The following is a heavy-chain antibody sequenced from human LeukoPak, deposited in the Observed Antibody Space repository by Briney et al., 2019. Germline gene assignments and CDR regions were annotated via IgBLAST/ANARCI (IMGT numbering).Heavy chain of an antibody. CDR1: GYTFTGYY. CDR3: ASTALAEGYFDY. V-gene: IGHV1-2*06. Sequence: ASVKVSCKASGYTFTGYYMHWVRQAPGQGLEWMGRINPNSGGTNYAQKFQGRVTMTRDTSISTAYMELSRLRSDDTAVYYCASTALAEGYFDYWGQGTLVTVSS. J-gene: IGHJ4*02. CDR2: INPNSGGT.